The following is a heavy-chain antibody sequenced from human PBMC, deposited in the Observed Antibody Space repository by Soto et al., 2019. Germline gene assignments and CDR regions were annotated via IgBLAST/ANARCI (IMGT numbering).Heavy chain of an antibody. D-gene: IGHD4-17*01. CDR3: ARGHFHFYGDYSPFGAFDI. J-gene: IGHJ3*02. Sequence: ASVKVSCKASGYTFTSYDINWVRQATGQGLEWMGWMNPNSGNTGYAQKFQGRVTMTRNTSISTAYMELSSLRSEDTAVYYCARGHFHFYGDYSPFGAFDIWGQGTMVTVS. CDR2: MNPNSGNT. V-gene: IGHV1-8*01. CDR1: GYTFTSYD.